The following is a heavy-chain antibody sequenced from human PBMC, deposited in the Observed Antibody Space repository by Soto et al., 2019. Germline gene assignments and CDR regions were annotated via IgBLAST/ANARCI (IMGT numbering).Heavy chain of an antibody. V-gene: IGHV4-4*07. J-gene: IGHJ3*01. CDR1: GGSISAFD. CDR3: ARSPSTSSIGTFDF. CDR2: IYMSGTT. D-gene: IGHD6-6*01. Sequence: QVQLQESGPGLVKPSETLSLTCTVSGGSISAFDWNWIRQPAGKGREWIGRIYMSGTTTYNPSLKGRVTMSVDTSKSQFSLKLSSVTAADTAVYYCARSPSTSSIGTFDFWGLGAMVTVSS.